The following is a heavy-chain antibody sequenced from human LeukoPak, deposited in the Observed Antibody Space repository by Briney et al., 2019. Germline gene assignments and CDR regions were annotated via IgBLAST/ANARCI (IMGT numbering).Heavy chain of an antibody. D-gene: IGHD5-18*01. CDR3: AKSSGYSYGSNYFDY. CDR2: ISWNSGSI. Sequence: GRSLRLSCAASGFTFDDYAMHWVRLAPGKGLEWVSGISWNSGSIGYADSVKGRFTISRDNAKNSLYLKMNSLRAEAMEFYYCAKSSGYSYGSNYFDYWGKGALVTVSS. V-gene: IGHV3-9*03. J-gene: IGHJ4*02. CDR1: GFTFDDYA.